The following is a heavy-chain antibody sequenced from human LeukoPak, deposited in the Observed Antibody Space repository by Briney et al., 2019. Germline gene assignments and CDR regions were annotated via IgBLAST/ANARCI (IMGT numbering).Heavy chain of an antibody. J-gene: IGHJ5*02. CDR1: GGSISSYY. Sequence: TSETLSLTCTVSGGSISSYYWSWIRQPPGKGLEWIGYIYYSGSTNYNTSLKSQVTISVDPSKNQLSLKLSSVTAADTAVYYCARDGGDRFDPWGQGTLVTVSS. D-gene: IGHD2-21*01. V-gene: IGHV4-59*01. CDR2: IYYSGST. CDR3: ARDGGDRFDP.